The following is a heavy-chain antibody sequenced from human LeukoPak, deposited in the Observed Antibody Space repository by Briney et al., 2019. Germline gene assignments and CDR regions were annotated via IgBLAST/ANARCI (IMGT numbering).Heavy chain of an antibody. D-gene: IGHD7-27*01. CDR3: ARDPNWGSGY. J-gene: IGHJ4*02. CDR2: IGASGGDI. Sequence: GASLRLSCATSGFTFSSYTMIWVRQAPGKGLEWVSIIGASGGDIHYADSVKGRFSISRDNTKNTLTLQMNSLRVDDTAVYYCARDPNWGSGYWGQGTLVTVSS. CDR1: GFTFSSYT. V-gene: IGHV3-23*01.